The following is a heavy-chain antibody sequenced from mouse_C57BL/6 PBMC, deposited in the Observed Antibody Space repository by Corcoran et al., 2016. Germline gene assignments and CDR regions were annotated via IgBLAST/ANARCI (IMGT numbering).Heavy chain of an antibody. CDR3: AITFAY. J-gene: IGHJ3*01. CDR2: INPYNGGT. V-gene: IGHV1-19*01. Sequence: EVQLQQSGPVLVKPGASVKMSYQASGYTFIDYYMKLVKQSHGKSLEWIGVINPYNGGTTYNQNFKGKDTLTVDKSSSTAYMELNSMTSEDSAVYYCAITFAYWGQGTLVTVSA. CDR1: GYTFIDYY.